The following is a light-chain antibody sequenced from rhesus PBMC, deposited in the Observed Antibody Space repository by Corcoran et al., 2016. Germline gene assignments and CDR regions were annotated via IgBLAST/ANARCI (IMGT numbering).Light chain of an antibody. CDR3: QHGNGTPYS. CDR1: ENVNNY. V-gene: IGKV1-74*01. J-gene: IGKJ2*01. CDR2: KAS. Sequence: DIQMTQSPSPLSASVGDRVTITFRASENVNNYLNWYQQKPGKAPKLLVYKASTLQNGVPSRFSGIGSGTDYTFTIRSLQPEDVATYYCQHGNGTPYSFGQGTKVEIK.